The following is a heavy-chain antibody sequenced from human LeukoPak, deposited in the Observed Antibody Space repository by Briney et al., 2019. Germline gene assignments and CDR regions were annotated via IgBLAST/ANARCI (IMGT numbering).Heavy chain of an antibody. V-gene: IGHV3-23*01. Sequence: GGSLRLSCAASGFTFSSYAMSWVRQAPGKGLEWVSAISGSIGSTYYADSVKGRFTISRDNSKDTLYLEMNSLRAEDTALYYCAKDVRSGWLQAFDLWGRGTLVTVSS. CDR2: ISGSIGST. J-gene: IGHJ2*01. CDR3: AKDVRSGWLQAFDL. CDR1: GFTFSSYA. D-gene: IGHD5-12*01.